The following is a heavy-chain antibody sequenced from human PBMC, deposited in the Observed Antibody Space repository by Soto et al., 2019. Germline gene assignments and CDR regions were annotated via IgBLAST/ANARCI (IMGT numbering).Heavy chain of an antibody. Sequence: SETLSHTYTVSGGSVSGYYWSWIRPSPGKGLEWLGYIFYAGNTLYNPSVQSRVIISVDTSKNRFSLKLSSVTAADTAVYYCTRHAIIPKLQYGIDVWGQGTTVTV. V-gene: IGHV4-59*02. CDR3: TRHAIIPKLQYGIDV. CDR1: GGSVSGYY. J-gene: IGHJ6*02. CDR2: IFYAGNT. D-gene: IGHD2-15*01.